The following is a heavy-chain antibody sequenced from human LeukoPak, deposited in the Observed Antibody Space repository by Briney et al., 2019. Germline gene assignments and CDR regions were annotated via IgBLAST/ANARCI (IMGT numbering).Heavy chain of an antibody. D-gene: IGHD2-2*01. CDR1: GFTFSSYG. Sequence: GGSLRLSCAASGFTFSSYGMHWVRQAPGKGLEWVSAISGSGGSTYYADSVKGRFTISRDNSKNTLYLQMNSLRAEDTAVYYCAKEPLFPSQLPYYFDYWGQGTLVTVSS. V-gene: IGHV3-23*01. J-gene: IGHJ4*02. CDR2: ISGSGGST. CDR3: AKEPLFPSQLPYYFDY.